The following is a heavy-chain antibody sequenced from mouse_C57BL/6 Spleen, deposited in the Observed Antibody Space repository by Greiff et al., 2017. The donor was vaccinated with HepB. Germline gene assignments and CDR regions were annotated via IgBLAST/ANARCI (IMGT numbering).Heavy chain of an antibody. J-gene: IGHJ1*03. D-gene: IGHD1-1*01. CDR2: IYPRSGNT. V-gene: IGHV1-81*01. CDR1: GYTFTSYG. Sequence: VQLQQSGAELARPGASVKLSCKASGYTFTSYGISWVKQRTGQGLEWIGEIYPRSGNTYYNEKFKGKATLTADKSSSTAYIELRSLTSEDSAVYFCARSYTTVVANWYFDVWGTGTTVTVSS. CDR3: ARSYTTVVANWYFDV.